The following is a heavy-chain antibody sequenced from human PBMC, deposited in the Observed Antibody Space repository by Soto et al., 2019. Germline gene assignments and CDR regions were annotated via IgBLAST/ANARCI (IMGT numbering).Heavy chain of an antibody. J-gene: IGHJ5*02. CDR3: ARDDYDSSGYYDNWLDP. D-gene: IGHD3-22*01. CDR1: GYTFTGYY. V-gene: IGHV1-2*02. Sequence: GASVKVSCKASGYTFTGYYMHWVRQAPGQGLEWMGWINPNSGGTNYAQKFQGRVTMTRDTSISTAYMELSRLRSDDTAVYYCARDDYDSSGYYDNWLDPWGQGTLVTVYS. CDR2: INPNSGGT.